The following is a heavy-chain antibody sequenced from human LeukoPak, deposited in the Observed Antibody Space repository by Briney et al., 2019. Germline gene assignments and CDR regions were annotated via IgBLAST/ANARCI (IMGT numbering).Heavy chain of an antibody. J-gene: IGHJ4*02. Sequence: GGSLKLSCAASGFTFSGSAMHWVRQASGKGREWVGRIRSKANSYATAYAASVKGRFTISRDDSKNTAYLQMNSLKTEDTAVYYCTRYGDPRSTLTSKFDYWGQGTLVTVSS. D-gene: IGHD4-17*01. V-gene: IGHV3-73*01. CDR1: GFTFSGSA. CDR3: TRYGDPRSTLTSKFDY. CDR2: IRSKANSYAT.